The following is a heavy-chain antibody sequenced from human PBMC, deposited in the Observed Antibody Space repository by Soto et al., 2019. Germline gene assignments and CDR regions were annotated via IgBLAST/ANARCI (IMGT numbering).Heavy chain of an antibody. CDR1: GFTFSNAW. CDR3: TTDSYITSIIVRFDY. CDR2: VKSKTDGGTT. D-gene: IGHD3-22*01. Sequence: PGESLKISCAASGFTFSNAWINCVRQTPGKGLEWVGRVKSKTDGGTTDFAAPVKGRFAISRDDSKNMVYLVMNSLKTEDTAIYYCTTDSYITSIIVRFDYWGHGTLLTVSS. V-gene: IGHV3-15*07. J-gene: IGHJ4*01.